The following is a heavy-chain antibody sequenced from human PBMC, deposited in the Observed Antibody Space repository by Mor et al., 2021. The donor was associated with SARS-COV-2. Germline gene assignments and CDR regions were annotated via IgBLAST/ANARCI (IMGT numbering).Heavy chain of an antibody. D-gene: IGHD2-2*01. CDR2: ISSSGNT. J-gene: IGHJ5*02. Sequence: KGLEWIGYISSSGNTYYNPSLRSRVTIPIDKSRNQFSLRLRSVTAADTAVYYCARVLEEDESCSSSSCYAFNPWGQ. V-gene: IGHV4-31*02. CDR3: ARVLEEDESCSSSSCYAFNP.